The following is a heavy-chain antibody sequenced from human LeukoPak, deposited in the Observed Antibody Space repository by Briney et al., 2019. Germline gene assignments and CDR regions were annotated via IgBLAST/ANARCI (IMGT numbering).Heavy chain of an antibody. Sequence: LETLSLTCTVSSGSVSNGDYYWSWLRQPPGKGLEWIGYIYYSGSTNYSPSLKSRVTISVDTSKNQFSLKLSSVTAADTAVYYCASQSSSWLAYFQHWGQGTLVTVSS. CDR1: SGSVSNGDYY. D-gene: IGHD6-13*01. V-gene: IGHV4-61*08. CDR2: IYYSGST. CDR3: ASQSSSWLAYFQH. J-gene: IGHJ1*01.